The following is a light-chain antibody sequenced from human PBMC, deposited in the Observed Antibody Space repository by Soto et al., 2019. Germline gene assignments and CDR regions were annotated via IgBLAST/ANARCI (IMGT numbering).Light chain of an antibody. Sequence: QSALTPPASVPGSPGQSITISCTGTSSDVGGYNFVSWYQQHPGKAPKLMLYNDYDRPSGISHRFSGSRSGNTASLTISGLQAEDEAHYYCTSYTSSSTLVFGGGTKLPVL. V-gene: IGLV2-14*03. CDR3: TSYTSSSTLV. J-gene: IGLJ2*01. CDR2: NDY. CDR1: SSDVGGYNF.